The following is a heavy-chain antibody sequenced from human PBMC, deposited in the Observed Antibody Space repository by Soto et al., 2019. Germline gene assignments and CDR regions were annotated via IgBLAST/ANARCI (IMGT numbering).Heavy chain of an antibody. V-gene: IGHV3-48*01. Sequence: PGGSLRLSCAASGFTFSSYSMNWVRQAPGKGLEWVSYISSSSSTIYYADSVKGRFTISRDNAKNSLYLQMNSLRAEDTAVYYCARVAYSSGGSCPDAFDIWGQGTMVTVSS. D-gene: IGHD2-15*01. CDR3: ARVAYSSGGSCPDAFDI. CDR2: ISSSSSTI. CDR1: GFTFSSYS. J-gene: IGHJ3*02.